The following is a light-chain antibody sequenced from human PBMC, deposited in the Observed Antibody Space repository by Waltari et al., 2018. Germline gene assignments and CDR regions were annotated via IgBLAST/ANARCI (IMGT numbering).Light chain of an antibody. Sequence: EIVLTQSPGTLSLSPGESATLSCRASQSVGSNYLAWYQQRPGQAPRLLIDGASSRATGIPDRFSGSWSGTDFTLSISRLEPEDFAVYYCQHEVRTWAFGQGTKVEIK. V-gene: IGKV3-20*01. J-gene: IGKJ1*01. CDR3: QHEVRTWA. CDR1: QSVGSNY. CDR2: GAS.